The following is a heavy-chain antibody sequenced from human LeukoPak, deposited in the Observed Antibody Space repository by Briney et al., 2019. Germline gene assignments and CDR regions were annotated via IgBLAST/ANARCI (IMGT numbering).Heavy chain of an antibody. CDR3: ARFYYMDV. V-gene: IGHV1-2*02. J-gene: IGHJ6*03. CDR2: INPNTGGT. CDR1: GYNFTGYY. Sequence: ASVKVSCKASGYNFTGYYLHWVRRAPGQGLEWMGWINPNTGGTNYAQKFQGRVTMTRDTSISTAYMELSRLRSDDTAVYYCARFYYMDVWGKGTTVTVSS.